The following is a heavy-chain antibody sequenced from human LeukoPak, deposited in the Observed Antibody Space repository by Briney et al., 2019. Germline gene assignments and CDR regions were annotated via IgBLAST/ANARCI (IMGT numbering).Heavy chain of an antibody. Sequence: SETLSLTCTVSRGSVTSYYWSWIRQPPGKGLEWIGEINHSGSTNYNPSLKSRVTISVDTSKNQFSLKLSSVTAADTAVYYCARRIPGYSSSPNWFDPWGQGTLVTVSS. V-gene: IGHV4-34*01. CDR2: INHSGST. J-gene: IGHJ5*02. CDR3: ARRIPGYSSSPNWFDP. CDR1: RGSVTSYY. D-gene: IGHD6-13*01.